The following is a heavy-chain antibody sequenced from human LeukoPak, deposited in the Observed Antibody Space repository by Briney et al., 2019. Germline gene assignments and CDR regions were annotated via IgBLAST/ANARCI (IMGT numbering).Heavy chain of an antibody. J-gene: IGHJ4*02. V-gene: IGHV3-30*18. Sequence: PGRSLRLSCAASGFTFSSYGMHWVRQAPGKGLEWVAVISYDGSNKYYADSVKGRFTISRDNSKNTLYLQMNGLRAEDTAVYYCAKDRGLEMATIMLVYYFDYWGQGTLVTVSS. CDR3: AKDRGLEMATIMLVYYFDY. D-gene: IGHD5-24*01. CDR2: ISYDGSNK. CDR1: GFTFSSYG.